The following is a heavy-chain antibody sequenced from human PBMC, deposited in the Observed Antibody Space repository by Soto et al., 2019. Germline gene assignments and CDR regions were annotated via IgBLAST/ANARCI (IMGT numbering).Heavy chain of an antibody. V-gene: IGHV4-59*01. J-gene: IGHJ3*01. Sequence: SETLSLTCSVSGGSISSSQWTWIRQTPSKGLEWIGYISSTGTTNYNPSLTSRVTISADTSKNQFSLTLTSVTAADTAVYYCATQPTALSNNYRGGAFDFWGQGTMVTVS. CDR1: GGSISSSQ. CDR3: ATQPTALSNNYRGGAFDF. CDR2: ISSTGTT. D-gene: IGHD4-4*01.